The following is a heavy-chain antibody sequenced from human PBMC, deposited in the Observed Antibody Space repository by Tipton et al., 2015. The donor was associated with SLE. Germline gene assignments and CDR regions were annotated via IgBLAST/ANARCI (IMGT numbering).Heavy chain of an antibody. CDR2: IYYSGNT. D-gene: IGHD6-19*01. Sequence: LRLSCTVSGGSMTGYYWSWIRQPPGKGLEWIGYIYYSGNTYYNPSLKSRVSISVDTSKNQFSLRLSSVTAADTAVYYCARDSGWYLDYWGQGTLVTVSS. J-gene: IGHJ4*02. V-gene: IGHV4-59*01. CDR3: ARDSGWYLDY. CDR1: GGSMTGYY.